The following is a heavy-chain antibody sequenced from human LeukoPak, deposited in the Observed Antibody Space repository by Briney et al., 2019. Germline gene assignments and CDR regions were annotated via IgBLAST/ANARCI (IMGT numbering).Heavy chain of an antibody. J-gene: IGHJ4*02. D-gene: IGHD2-15*01. CDR2: ISSSGSTI. CDR1: GFTFSSYE. Sequence: GGSLRLSCAASGFTFSSYEMNWVRQAPGKGLEGGSYISSSGSTIYYADSVKGRFTISRDNAKNSLYLQMNSLRAEDTAVYYCARVMSDDIAGYFDYWGQGTLVTVSS. CDR3: ARVMSDDIAGYFDY. V-gene: IGHV3-48*03.